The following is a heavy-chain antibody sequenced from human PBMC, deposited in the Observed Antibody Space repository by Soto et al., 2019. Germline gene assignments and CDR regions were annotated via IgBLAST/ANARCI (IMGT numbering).Heavy chain of an antibody. Sequence: ASVKVSCKASGYTFASYGISWVRQAPGQGLEWMGWISAYNGNTNYARKLQGRVTMTTDTSTSTAYMELRSLRSDDTAVYYCARDRTPLYYDILTGYFPLDARDYWGQGTLVTVSS. CDR1: GYTFASYG. V-gene: IGHV1-18*01. CDR3: ARDRTPLYYDILTGYFPLDARDY. D-gene: IGHD3-9*01. CDR2: ISAYNGNT. J-gene: IGHJ4*02.